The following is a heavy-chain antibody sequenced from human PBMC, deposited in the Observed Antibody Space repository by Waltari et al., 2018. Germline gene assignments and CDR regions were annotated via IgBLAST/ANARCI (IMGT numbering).Heavy chain of an antibody. V-gene: IGHV4-38-2*01. CDR2: LYHSGSS. CDR3: AKVAGSYXTGRWFDP. Sequence: HVQLXESGPGLVKPSETLSLTXAVSGYSISXGYYWGWIRQSPGKGLEWIGSLYHSGSSXYNPSLRSRXSMSXDLSKNXXSLXLRSVTAXXXAVXXCAKVAGSYXTGRWFDPXGQGTLVTVSS. CDR1: GYSISXGYY. J-gene: IGHJ5*02. D-gene: IGHD1-26*01.